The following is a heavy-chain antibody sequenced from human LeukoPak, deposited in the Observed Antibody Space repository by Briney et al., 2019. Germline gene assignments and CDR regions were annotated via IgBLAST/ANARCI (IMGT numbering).Heavy chain of an antibody. CDR3: VQFELDY. CDR1: GYTFTGYY. Sequence: ASVKVSCKASGYTFTGYYMHWVRQAPGQGLEWMGWINPNTGGTNYAQKFQGRVTITRDTSISTAYMDLRRVRSDDTAVYYCVQFELDYWGQGTLVTVSS. CDR2: INPNTGGT. V-gene: IGHV1-2*02. J-gene: IGHJ4*02. D-gene: IGHD1-7*01.